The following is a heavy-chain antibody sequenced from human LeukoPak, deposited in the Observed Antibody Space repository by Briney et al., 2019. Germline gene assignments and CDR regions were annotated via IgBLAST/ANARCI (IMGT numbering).Heavy chain of an antibody. J-gene: IGHJ4*02. V-gene: IGHV4-59*01. CDR3: ARAGYGDYGIFDY. CDR2: IYYSGST. Sequence: SETLSLTCTVPGGSISSYYWSWIRQPPGKGLEWIGYIYYSGSTNYNPSLKSRVTISVDTSKNQFSLKLSSVTAADTAVYYCARAGYGDYGIFDYWGQGTLVTVSS. D-gene: IGHD4-17*01. CDR1: GGSISSYY.